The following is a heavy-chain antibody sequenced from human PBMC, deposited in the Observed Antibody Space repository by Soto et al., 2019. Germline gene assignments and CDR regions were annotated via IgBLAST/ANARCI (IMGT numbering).Heavy chain of an antibody. V-gene: IGHV3-48*03. CDR1: GFTFSSYE. D-gene: IGHD1-26*01. CDR3: ARDRGSGSYFGVMDAFDI. Sequence: PGGSLRLSCAASGFTFSSYEMNWVRQAPGKGLEGVSYISSSGSTIYYADSVKGRFTISRDNAKNSLYLQMNSLRAEDTAVYYCARDRGSGSYFGVMDAFDIWGQGTMVTVSS. CDR2: ISSSGSTI. J-gene: IGHJ3*02.